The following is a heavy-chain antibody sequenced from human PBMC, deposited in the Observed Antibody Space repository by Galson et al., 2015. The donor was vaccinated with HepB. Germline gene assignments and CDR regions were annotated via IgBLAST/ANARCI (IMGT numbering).Heavy chain of an antibody. J-gene: IGHJ4*02. V-gene: IGHV4-59*08. D-gene: IGHD5-24*01. CDR1: GDPISTYY. Sequence: EALSLTCTISGDPISTYYWTYNRQPPGGGLTRTGVLSYTGRTNYTPSLKGRVTISGDTSKNQLSLKVTSVIAADTAVDYCARHSHRGGWGYVDSWGQGTLVSVSS. CDR2: LSYTGRT. CDR3: ARHSHRGGWGYVDS.